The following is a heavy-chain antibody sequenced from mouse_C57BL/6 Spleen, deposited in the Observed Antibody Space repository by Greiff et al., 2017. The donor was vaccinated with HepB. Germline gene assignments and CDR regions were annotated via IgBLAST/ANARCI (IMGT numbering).Heavy chain of an antibody. D-gene: IGHD1-1*01. CDR3: AREGLLRSAY. J-gene: IGHJ3*01. CDR2: ISYDGSN. Sequence: EVKLQESGPGLVKPSQSLSLTCSVTGYSITSGYYWNWIRQFPGNKLEWMGYISYDGSNNYNPSLKNRISITRDTSKNQFFLKLNSVTTEDTATYYCAREGLLRSAYWGQGTLVTVSA. V-gene: IGHV3-6*01. CDR1: GYSITSGYY.